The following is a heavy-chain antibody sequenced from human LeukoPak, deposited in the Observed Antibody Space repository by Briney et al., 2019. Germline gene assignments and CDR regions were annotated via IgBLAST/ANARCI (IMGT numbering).Heavy chain of an antibody. D-gene: IGHD3-22*01. CDR3: ARDRAYYYDSSGYYYFDP. V-gene: IGHV3-30-3*01. CDR1: GFTFSSYA. Sequence: GRSLRLSCAASGFTFSSYAMHWVRQAPGKGLEWVAVISYDGSNKYYADSVKGRFTISRDNSKNTLYLQMNSLRAEDTAVYYCARDRAYYYDSSGYYYFDPWGQGTLVTVSS. J-gene: IGHJ4*02. CDR2: ISYDGSNK.